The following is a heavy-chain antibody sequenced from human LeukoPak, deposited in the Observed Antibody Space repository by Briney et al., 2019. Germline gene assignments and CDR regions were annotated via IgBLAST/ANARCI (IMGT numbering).Heavy chain of an antibody. CDR3: AKDQAYCTGGSCYRNFYYMNV. CDR1: GGSISSSSYY. V-gene: IGHV3-21*01. CDR2: ISSSSSYI. J-gene: IGHJ6*03. Sequence: NPSETLSLTCTVSGGSISSSSYYWGWVRQAPGKGLEWVSSISSSSSYIYYADSVKGRFTISRDNSKNPLILQMDSLRREDTAVYFCAKDQAYCTGGSCYRNFYYMNVWGKGTTVTVSS. D-gene: IGHD2-21*01.